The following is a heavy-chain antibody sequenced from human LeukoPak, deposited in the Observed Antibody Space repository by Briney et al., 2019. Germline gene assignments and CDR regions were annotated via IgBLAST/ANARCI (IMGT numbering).Heavy chain of an antibody. CDR3: ARGGLWFGESPLDWFDP. CDR1: GYTFTSYA. Sequence: ASVKVSCKASGYTFTSYAMNWVRQAPGQGLEWMGWINTNTGNPTYAQGFTGRFVFSLDTSVSTAYLQISSLKAEDTAVYYCARGGLWFGESPLDWFDPWGQGTLVTVSS. CDR2: INTNTGNP. D-gene: IGHD3-10*01. V-gene: IGHV7-4-1*02. J-gene: IGHJ5*02.